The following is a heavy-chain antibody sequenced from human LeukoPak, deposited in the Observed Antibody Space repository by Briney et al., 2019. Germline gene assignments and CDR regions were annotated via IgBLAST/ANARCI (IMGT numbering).Heavy chain of an antibody. CDR3: ARDILTGYYEY. D-gene: IGHD3-9*01. J-gene: IGHJ4*02. V-gene: IGHV3-48*03. CDR1: GFTFSSYE. Sequence: GGSLRLSCAASGFTFSSYEMNWVRQAPGKGLEWVSYISSSGSTIYYADCVKGRFTISRDNAKNSLYLQMNSLRAEDTAVYYCARDILTGYYEYWGQGTLVTVSS. CDR2: ISSSGSTI.